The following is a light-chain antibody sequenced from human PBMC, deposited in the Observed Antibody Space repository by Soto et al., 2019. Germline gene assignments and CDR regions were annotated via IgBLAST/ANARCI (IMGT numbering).Light chain of an antibody. CDR1: QSISSY. CDR3: QQSYTTPRT. CDR2: ATT. J-gene: IGKJ1*01. V-gene: IGKV1-39*01. Sequence: DIQMTQSPSSLSASVGDRVTITCRASQSISSYLNWYQQKPGKAPNLLIYATTTLQSGVPSRFRGSGSGTEFTLTIISLQPEDFATYYCQQSYTTPRTFGQGTKVEIK.